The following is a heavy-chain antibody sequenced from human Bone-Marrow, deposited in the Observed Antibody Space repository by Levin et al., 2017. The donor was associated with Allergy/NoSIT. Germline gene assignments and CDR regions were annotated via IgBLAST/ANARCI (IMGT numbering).Heavy chain of an antibody. CDR3: ARGGLFSPETNHFYFMDV. CDR2: MNPRGGDQ. J-gene: IGHJ6*03. CDR1: GYTFTAFF. V-gene: IGHV1-2*06. Sequence: GESLKISCRASGYTFTAFFIHWLRQAPGQGLEWLGRMNPRGGDQIHKQKFQGRISMTSDTPSRTASMELTRLTSDDTAVYYCARGGLFSPETNHFYFMDVWGKGTTVIVSS. D-gene: IGHD3-22*01.